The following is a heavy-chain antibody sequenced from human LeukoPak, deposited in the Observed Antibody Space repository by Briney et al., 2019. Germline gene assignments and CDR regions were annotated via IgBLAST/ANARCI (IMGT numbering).Heavy chain of an antibody. J-gene: IGHJ4*02. Sequence: GRSLRLSCAASGFTFNKYTIHWVRQAPGKGLEWVAVISYDGSNNYYADSVKGRFTISRDNSKNTLYLQMNSLRAEDTAVYYCAKDARFLEWLPFDYWGQGTLVTVSS. V-gene: IGHV3-30*04. D-gene: IGHD3-3*01. CDR3: AKDARFLEWLPFDY. CDR1: GFTFNKYT. CDR2: ISYDGSNN.